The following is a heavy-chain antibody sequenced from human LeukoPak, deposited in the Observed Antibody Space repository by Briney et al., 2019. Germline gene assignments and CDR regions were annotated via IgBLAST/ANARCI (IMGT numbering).Heavy chain of an antibody. D-gene: IGHD3-3*01. CDR3: ARHKRSLPYDF. V-gene: IGHV5-51*01. J-gene: IGHJ4*02. CDR2: IYPSDSDT. Sequence: GESLKISCKGSGYSFTSNWSGWVRQMPGRGLEWMGIIYPSDSDTRYSPSFQGQVTISADKSINTAYLQWSSLKASDTAMYYCARHKRSLPYDFWGQGTLVTVSS. CDR1: GYSFTSNW.